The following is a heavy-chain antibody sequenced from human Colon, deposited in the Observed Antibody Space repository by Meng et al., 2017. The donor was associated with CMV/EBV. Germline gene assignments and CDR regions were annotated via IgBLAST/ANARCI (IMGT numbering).Heavy chain of an antibody. J-gene: IGHJ4*01. CDR2: ISGSGGST. CDR3: DGSDY. CDR1: GFTFSSYY. V-gene: IGHV3-23*01. D-gene: IGHD6-25*01. Sequence: GESLKISCAASGFTFSSYYMSWARQAPGKGLEWVSTISGSGGSTYYADSVKGRFTISRDNSKNTLYLQVNSLTDEDTALYYCDGSDYWGHGTLVTVSS.